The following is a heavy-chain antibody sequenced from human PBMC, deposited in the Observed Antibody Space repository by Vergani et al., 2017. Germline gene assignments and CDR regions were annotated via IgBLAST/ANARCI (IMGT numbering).Heavy chain of an antibody. J-gene: IGHJ5*02. Sequence: EKQLVQSGSETKKPGESLKISCQAFGYIFCNFWIGWVRQRPGRGLEWMGILYPGDSEVKSNPPFRGQVIFSIDTSVNTAYLQWRSLQASDTATYYCAKTHDFSSLYSSYNWFDPWGQGTQVTVSS. CDR3: AKTHDFSSLYSSYNWFDP. V-gene: IGHV5-51*01. CDR1: GYIFCNFW. D-gene: IGHD3-3*01. CDR2: LYPGDSEV.